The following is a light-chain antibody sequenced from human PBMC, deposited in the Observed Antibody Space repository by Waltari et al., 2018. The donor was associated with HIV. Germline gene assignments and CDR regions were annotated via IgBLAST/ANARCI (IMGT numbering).Light chain of an antibody. J-gene: IGKJ1*01. CDR1: QGIGNY. CDR2: GAS. Sequence: DIQMTQSPSSLSASVGDRVTITCRASQGIGNYLAWFQQKPGKAPTSLIYGASILQSGVPSKFSGSGSGTDFTLTIRSLQPEDFATYFCQQYHTYPWTFGQGTKVEIK. V-gene: IGKV1-16*02. CDR3: QQYHTYPWT.